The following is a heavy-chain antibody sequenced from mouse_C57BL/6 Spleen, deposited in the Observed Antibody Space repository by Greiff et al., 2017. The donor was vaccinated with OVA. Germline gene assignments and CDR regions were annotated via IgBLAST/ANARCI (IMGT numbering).Heavy chain of an antibody. V-gene: IGHV1-22*01. CDR3: AREDYDYHYAMDY. CDR2: INPNNGGT. CDR1: GYTFTDYN. J-gene: IGHJ4*01. D-gene: IGHD2-4*01. Sequence: EVQRVESGPELVKPGASVKMSCKASGYTFTDYNMHWVKQSHGKSLEWIGYINPNNGGTSYNQKFKGKATLTVNKSSSTAYMELRSLTSEDSAVYYCAREDYDYHYAMDYWGQGTSVTVSS.